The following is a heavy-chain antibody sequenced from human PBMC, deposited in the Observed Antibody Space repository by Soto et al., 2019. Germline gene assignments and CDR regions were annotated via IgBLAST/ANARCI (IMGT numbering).Heavy chain of an antibody. D-gene: IGHD6-13*01. CDR2: ISYDGSNK. Sequence: GGSLRLSCAASGFTFSSYGMHWVRQAPGKGLEWVAVISYDGSNKYYADPVKGRFTISRDNSKNTLYLQMNSLRAEDTAVCYCAKGMLVAAAFDYWGQGTLVTVSS. CDR3: AKGMLVAAAFDY. CDR1: GFTFSSYG. J-gene: IGHJ4*02. V-gene: IGHV3-30*18.